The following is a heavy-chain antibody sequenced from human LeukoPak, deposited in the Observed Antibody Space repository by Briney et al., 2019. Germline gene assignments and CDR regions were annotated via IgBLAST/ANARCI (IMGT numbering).Heavy chain of an antibody. V-gene: IGHV3-15*01. Sequence: PGGSLRLSCAASGFSFNDAWMSWVRQAPGKGLEWVGRIKRKTDGGTTDYAAPVKGRFTISRDDSKTSLYLQMNNLKTEDTAVYYCASGYSPKNYYYYGMDVWGQGTTVTVSS. CDR3: ASGYSPKNYYYYGMDV. CDR1: GFSFNDAW. J-gene: IGHJ6*02. D-gene: IGHD5-18*01. CDR2: IKRKTDGGTT.